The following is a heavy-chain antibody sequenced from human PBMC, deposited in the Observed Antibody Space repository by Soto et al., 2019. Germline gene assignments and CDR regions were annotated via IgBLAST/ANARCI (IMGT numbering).Heavy chain of an antibody. D-gene: IGHD6-6*01. CDR1: GGSISSSSYY. CDR3: ARDYYSSSSHWFGP. CDR2: IYYSGST. V-gene: IGHV4-39*02. J-gene: IGHJ5*02. Sequence: SETLSLTCTVSGGSISSSSYYWGWIRQPPGKGLEWIGSIYYSGSTYYNPSLKSRVTISVDTSKNQFSLKLSSVAAADTAVYYCARDYYSSSSHWFGPSGQGTLVTVSS.